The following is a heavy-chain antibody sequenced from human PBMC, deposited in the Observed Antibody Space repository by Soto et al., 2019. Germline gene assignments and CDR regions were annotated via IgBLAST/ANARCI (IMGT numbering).Heavy chain of an antibody. Sequence: SETLSLTCTVSGGSISSYYWSWIRQPPGKGLEWIGYIYYSGSTNYNPSLKSRVTIPVDKSKNQFSLKLSSVTAADTAVYYCARAVVVAATLSWFDPWGQGTLVTVSS. J-gene: IGHJ5*02. CDR1: GGSISSYY. CDR3: ARAVVVAATLSWFDP. D-gene: IGHD2-15*01. CDR2: IYYSGST. V-gene: IGHV4-59*08.